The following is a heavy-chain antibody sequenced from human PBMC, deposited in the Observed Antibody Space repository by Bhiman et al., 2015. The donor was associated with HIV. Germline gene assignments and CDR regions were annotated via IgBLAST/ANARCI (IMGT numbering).Heavy chain of an antibody. D-gene: IGHD4-17*01. Sequence: EVHLVESGGGLVQAGESLRLSCAASGFTFSRNSMNWVRQAPGKGLEWVSSISTSSIYIHYADTLKGRFTISRDNAKNSLYLQMNSLRAEDTAVYFCARDPTTVTTAEYEYYFDYWGQGTLVTVSS. J-gene: IGHJ4*02. V-gene: IGHV3-21*03. CDR1: GFTFSRNS. CDR2: ISTSSIYI. CDR3: ARDPTTVTTAEYEYYFDY.